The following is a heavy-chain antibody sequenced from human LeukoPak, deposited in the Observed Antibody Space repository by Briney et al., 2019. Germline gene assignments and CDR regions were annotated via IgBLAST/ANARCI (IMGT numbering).Heavy chain of an antibody. CDR2: INPNIGGT. D-gene: IGHD2-2*01. Sequence: ASVKVSCKASGYTFTGYYMHWVRQAPGQGLEWMGWINPNIGGTNYAQKFQGRVTMTRDTSISTAYMELSRLRSDDTAVYYCAREYCSSTSCSPALYYYYGMDVWGQGTTVTVSS. CDR3: AREYCSSTSCSPALYYYYGMDV. CDR1: GYTFTGYY. V-gene: IGHV1-2*02. J-gene: IGHJ6*02.